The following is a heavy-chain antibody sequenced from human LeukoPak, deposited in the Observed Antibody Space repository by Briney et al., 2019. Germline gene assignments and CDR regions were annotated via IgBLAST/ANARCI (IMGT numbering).Heavy chain of an antibody. V-gene: IGHV1-69*05. CDR1: GGTFSSYA. D-gene: IGHD3-10*01. Sequence: ASVKVSCKASGGTFSSYAISRVRQAPGQGLEWMGRIIPIFGTANYAQKFQGRVTITTDESTSTAYMELSSLRSEDTAVYYCARGSLWFGELLLDYWGQGTLVTVSS. J-gene: IGHJ4*02. CDR2: IIPIFGTA. CDR3: ARGSLWFGELLLDY.